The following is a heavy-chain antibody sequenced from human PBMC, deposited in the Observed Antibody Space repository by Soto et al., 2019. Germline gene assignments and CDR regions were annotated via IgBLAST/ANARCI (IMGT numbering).Heavy chain of an antibody. Sequence: SETLSLTCTVSGGSISSYYWSWIRQPPGKGLEWIGYIYDSGSTNYNPSLKSRVTISVDRSKNQFSLKLSSVTAADTAVYYCARRYGGNFDYWGQGTLVTVSS. D-gene: IGHD1-26*01. CDR2: IYDSGST. CDR3: ARRYGGNFDY. CDR1: GGSISSYY. V-gene: IGHV4-59*01. J-gene: IGHJ4*02.